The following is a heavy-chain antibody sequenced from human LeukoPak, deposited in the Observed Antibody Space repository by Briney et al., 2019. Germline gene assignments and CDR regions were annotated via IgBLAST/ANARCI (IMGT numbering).Heavy chain of an antibody. J-gene: IGHJ4*02. CDR2: IKSKTDGGTT. CDR1: GFTFSNAW. V-gene: IGHV3-15*01. D-gene: IGHD2-21*02. Sequence: GGSLRLSCAASGFTFSNAWMSWVRQAPGKGLGWVGRIKSKTDGGTTDYAAPVKGRFTISRDDSKNTLYLQMNSLKTEDTAVYYCTTAPVVVTAIPLDYWGQGTLVTVSS. CDR3: TTAPVVVTAIPLDY.